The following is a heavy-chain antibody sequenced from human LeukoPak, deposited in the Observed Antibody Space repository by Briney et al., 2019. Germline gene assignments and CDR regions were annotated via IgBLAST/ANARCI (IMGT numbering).Heavy chain of an antibody. CDR2: INWNGGST. CDR1: GFTFDDYG. D-gene: IGHD3-22*01. J-gene: IGHJ4*02. V-gene: IGHV3-20*04. Sequence: GGSLRLSCAASGFTFDDYGMSWVRQAPGKGLEWVSGINWNGGSTGCADSVKGRFTISRDNAKNTLYLQMNSLRAEDTAVYYCAKDRVSVYYYDSSGYYYFDYWGQGTLVTVSS. CDR3: AKDRVSVYYYDSSGYYYFDY.